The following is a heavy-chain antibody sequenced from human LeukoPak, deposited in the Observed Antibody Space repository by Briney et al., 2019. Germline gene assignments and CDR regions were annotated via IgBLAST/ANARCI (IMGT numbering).Heavy chain of an antibody. CDR3: ARSVDTAMVSDFDY. CDR2: ISAYNGNT. D-gene: IGHD5-18*01. V-gene: IGHV1-18*01. Sequence: VASVKVSCKASGYTFTSYGFSWVRQAPGQGLEWMGWISAYNGNTNYAQKLQGRVTMTTDTSTSTAYMELRSLRSDDTAVYYCARSVDTAMVSDFDYWGQGTLVTVSS. CDR1: GYTFTSYG. J-gene: IGHJ4*02.